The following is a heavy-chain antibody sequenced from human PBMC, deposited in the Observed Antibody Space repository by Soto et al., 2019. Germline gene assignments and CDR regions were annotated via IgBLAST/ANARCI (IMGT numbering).Heavy chain of an antibody. CDR1: GGTFSSYA. V-gene: IGHV1-69*06. J-gene: IGHJ5*01. CDR3: ARMGGSFLDS. D-gene: IGHD1-26*01. CDR2: IIPIVGAT. Sequence: QVQLVQSGAEVKKPGSSVKVSCKASGGTFSSYAITWVRQAPGQGLDWMGEIIPIVGATNFAQKFQGRVTITADKSTTTAYMELSSLTSEDTAVYYCARMGGSFLDSWGQGTLVTVSS.